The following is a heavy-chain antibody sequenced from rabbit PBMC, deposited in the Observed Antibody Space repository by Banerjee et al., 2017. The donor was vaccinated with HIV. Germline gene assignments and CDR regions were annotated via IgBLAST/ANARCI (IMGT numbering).Heavy chain of an antibody. CDR1: GIDFSDYG. J-gene: IGHJ4*01. D-gene: IGHD4-1*01. CDR3: ARDLAGVIGWNFNL. CDR2: INSSSRNV. V-gene: IGHV1S45*01. Sequence: QEQLVESGGGLVTLGGSLKLSCKASGIDFSDYGISWVRQAPGEGLEWIGCINSSSRNVVYASWATGRFTISKPSSTTVTLQMTSLTAADTATYLCARDLAGVIGWNFNLWGPGTLVTVS.